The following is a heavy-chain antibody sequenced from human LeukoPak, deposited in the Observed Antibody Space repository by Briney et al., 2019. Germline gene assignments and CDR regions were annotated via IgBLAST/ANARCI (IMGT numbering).Heavy chain of an antibody. D-gene: IGHD6-13*01. J-gene: IGHJ5*02. CDR2: IYPGEFDI. Sequence: GESLKISCKGSGYSFNDYWIGWVRQMPGKGLEWMGLIYPGEFDIRYSPSFQGQVTISADKSISTAYLQWSSLKASDTAMYYCARQGSSWDDQNWFDPWGQGTLVTVSS. CDR3: ARQGSSWDDQNWFDP. V-gene: IGHV5-51*01. CDR1: GYSFNDYW.